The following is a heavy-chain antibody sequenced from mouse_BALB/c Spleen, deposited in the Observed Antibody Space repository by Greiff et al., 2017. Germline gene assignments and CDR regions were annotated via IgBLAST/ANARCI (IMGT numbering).Heavy chain of an antibody. V-gene: IGHV14-3*02. J-gene: IGHJ4*01. CDR1: GFNIQDTY. CDR3: ARGYDAMDY. CDR2: IDPANGNT. D-gene: IGHD1-2*01. Sequence: EVQLQQSGAELVKPGASVKLSCTASGFNIQDTYMHWVKQRPEQGLEWIGRIDPANGNTKYDPKFQGKATITADTSSNTAYLQLSSLTSEDTAVYYCARGYDAMDYWGQGTSVTVSA.